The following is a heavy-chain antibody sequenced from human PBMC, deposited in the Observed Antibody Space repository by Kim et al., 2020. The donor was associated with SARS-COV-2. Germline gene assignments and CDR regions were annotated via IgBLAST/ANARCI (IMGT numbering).Heavy chain of an antibody. J-gene: IGHJ3*02. CDR3: ARGLRFLEWFQSSIAFDI. CDR1: GGSFSGYY. CDR2: INHSGST. V-gene: IGHV4-34*01. Sequence: SETLSLTCAVYGGSFSGYYWSWIRQPPGKGLEWIGEINHSGSTNYNPSLKSRVTISVDTSKNQFSLKLSSVTAAATAVYYCARGLRFLEWFQSSIAFDI. D-gene: IGHD3-3*01.